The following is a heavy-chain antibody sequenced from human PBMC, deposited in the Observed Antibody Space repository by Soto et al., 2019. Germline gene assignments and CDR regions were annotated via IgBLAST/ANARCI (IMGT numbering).Heavy chain of an antibody. Sequence: ASVKVSCKASGYTFTSYAMHWVRQAPGQRLEWMGWIDAGNGNTKYSQKFQGRVTITRDTSASTAYMELSSLRSEDTAVYYCARDRGYSSSWYDYWGQGTLVTVSS. CDR1: GYTFTSYA. V-gene: IGHV1-3*01. J-gene: IGHJ4*02. CDR3: ARDRGYSSSWYDY. D-gene: IGHD6-13*01. CDR2: IDAGNGNT.